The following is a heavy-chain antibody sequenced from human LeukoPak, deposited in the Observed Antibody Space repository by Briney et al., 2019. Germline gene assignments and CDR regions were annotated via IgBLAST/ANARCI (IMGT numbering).Heavy chain of an antibody. CDR3: ARVGSWDNNWFDP. D-gene: IGHD6-13*01. CDR2: IYYSGST. Sequence: SETLSLTCTVSGGSISSYYWSWIRQPPGKGLEWIGYIYYSGSTNYNPSLKSRVTISVDTSKNQFSLKLSSVIAADTAVYYCARVGSWDNNWFDPWGQGTLVTVSS. J-gene: IGHJ5*02. CDR1: GGSISSYY. V-gene: IGHV4-59*01.